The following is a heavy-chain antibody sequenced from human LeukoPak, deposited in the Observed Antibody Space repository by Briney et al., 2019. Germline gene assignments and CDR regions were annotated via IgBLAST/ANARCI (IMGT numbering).Heavy chain of an antibody. D-gene: IGHD1-26*01. CDR1: GFGVSVNY. CDR2: LYASGIT. Sequence: RTGGSLRLSCAASGFGVSVNYMSWVRQAPGKGLEWVSVLYASGITKYADSVKGRFTISRDTSDNTLNLQMNDLGAEDSAVYYCAAKGNGYTGIYVFAHWGQGTLVAVSA. J-gene: IGHJ4*02. CDR3: AAKGNGYTGIYVFAH. V-gene: IGHV3-66*01.